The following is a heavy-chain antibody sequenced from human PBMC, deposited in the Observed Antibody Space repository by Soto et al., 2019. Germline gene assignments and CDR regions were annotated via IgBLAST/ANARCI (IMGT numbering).Heavy chain of an antibody. D-gene: IGHD3-10*01. J-gene: IGHJ3*02. CDR1: GGSISSYY. CDR3: ARRYGSCFEI. V-gene: IGHV4-59*08. CDR2: IYYSGST. Sequence: QVQLQESGPGLVKPSETLSLTCTVSGGSISSYYWSWIRQPPGKGLEWIGYIYYSGSTNYNPALRSRVTISVATSKTQFSLKLSSVTAAVTAVYSCARRYGSCFEIWGQGTMVTVSS.